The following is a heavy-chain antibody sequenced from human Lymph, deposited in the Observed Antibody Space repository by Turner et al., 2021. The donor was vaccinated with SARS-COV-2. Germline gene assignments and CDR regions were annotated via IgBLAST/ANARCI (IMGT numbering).Heavy chain of an antibody. CDR1: GGSISSGGYY. Sequence: QVQLQESGPGLVKPSQTLSLTCTVSGGSISSGGYYWSWIRQHPGKGLEWIGYIYYSGSTYHNPSLNSRVTISVDTSKNQFSLKLSSVTAADTAVYYGARGRSAAGFWYFDLWGRGTLVTVSS. D-gene: IGHD6-13*01. CDR3: ARGRSAAGFWYFDL. CDR2: IYYSGST. V-gene: IGHV4-31*03. J-gene: IGHJ2*01.